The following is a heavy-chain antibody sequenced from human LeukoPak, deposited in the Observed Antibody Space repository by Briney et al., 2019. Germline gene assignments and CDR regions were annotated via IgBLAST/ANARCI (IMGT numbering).Heavy chain of an antibody. CDR1: GFTFSSYG. Sequence: PGGSLRLSCAASGFTFSSYGMHWVRQAPGKGLEWVAVISYDGSNKYYADSVKGRFTISRDNSKNTLYLQMNSLRAEDTAVYYCAKASQIWGQGTLVTVSS. V-gene: IGHV3-30*18. J-gene: IGHJ4*02. CDR2: ISYDGSNK. CDR3: AKASQI.